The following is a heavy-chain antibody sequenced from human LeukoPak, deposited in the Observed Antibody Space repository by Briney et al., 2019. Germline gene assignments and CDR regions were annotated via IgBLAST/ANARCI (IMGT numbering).Heavy chain of an antibody. J-gene: IGHJ4*02. CDR3: ARNVLLWFGESADY. Sequence: SKTLSLTCAVYGGSFSGYYWSWIRQPPGKGLEWIGEINHSGSTNYNPSLKSRVTISVDTSKNQFSLKLSSVTAADTAVYYCARNVLLWFGESADYWGQGTLVTVSS. D-gene: IGHD3-10*01. CDR2: INHSGST. V-gene: IGHV4-34*01. CDR1: GGSFSGYY.